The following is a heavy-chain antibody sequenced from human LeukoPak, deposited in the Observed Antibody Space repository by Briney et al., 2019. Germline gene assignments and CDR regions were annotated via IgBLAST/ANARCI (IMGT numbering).Heavy chain of an antibody. J-gene: IGHJ5*02. CDR2: ISYDGSNK. Sequence: GRSLRLSCAASGFTFSSYGMHWVRQAPGKGLEGVAVISYDGSNKYYADSVKGRFTISRDNSKNTLYLQMNSLRAEDTAVYYCAKGDSSGYYFPSFRFDPWGQGTLVTVSS. D-gene: IGHD3-22*01. V-gene: IGHV3-30*18. CDR1: GFTFSSYG. CDR3: AKGDSSGYYFPSFRFDP.